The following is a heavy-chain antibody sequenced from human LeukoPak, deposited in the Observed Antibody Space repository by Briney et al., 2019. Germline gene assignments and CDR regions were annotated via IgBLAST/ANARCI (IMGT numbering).Heavy chain of an antibody. CDR2: IYTSGST. Sequence: SETLSLTCTVSGGSISSGSYYWSWIRQPAGKGLEWIGRIYTSGSTNYNPSLKSRVTISVDTSKNQFSLKLSSVTAADTAVYYCARDEYSYGYVYWGQGTLVTVSS. J-gene: IGHJ4*02. V-gene: IGHV4-61*02. D-gene: IGHD5-18*01. CDR3: ARDEYSYGYVY. CDR1: GGSISSGSYY.